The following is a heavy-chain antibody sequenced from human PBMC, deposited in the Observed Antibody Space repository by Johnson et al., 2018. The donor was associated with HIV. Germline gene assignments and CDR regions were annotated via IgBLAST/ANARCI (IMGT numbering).Heavy chain of an antibody. Sequence: VQLVESGGGLVQPGGSLRLSCPASGFTFTTYWMAWVRQAPEKGLEWVANIKYDESEKYYVGSVRGRFTISRDNAKNSLYLDMSSLRAEDTAVYFCARNLPYYYGTGWDAFDIWGQGTVVTVSS. CDR3: ARNLPYYYGTGWDAFDI. J-gene: IGHJ3*02. D-gene: IGHD3-10*01. CDR1: GFTFTTYW. CDR2: IKYDESEK. V-gene: IGHV3-7*05.